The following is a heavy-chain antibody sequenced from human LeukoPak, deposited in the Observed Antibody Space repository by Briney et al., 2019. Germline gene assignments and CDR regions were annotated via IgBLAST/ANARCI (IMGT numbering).Heavy chain of an antibody. CDR3: ARGGLSGSYFLY. J-gene: IGHJ4*01. CDR2: MSSNGRDK. Sequence: GGSLRLSCAASGFTFSTYSMHWVRQAPGKGLEWVAVMSSNGRDKYYTDSVKGRFTMSRDNSKNTVDLQMNSLRDEDTAVYFCARGGLSGSYFLYWGHGTLVTVSS. D-gene: IGHD1-26*01. V-gene: IGHV3-30*03. CDR1: GFTFSTYS.